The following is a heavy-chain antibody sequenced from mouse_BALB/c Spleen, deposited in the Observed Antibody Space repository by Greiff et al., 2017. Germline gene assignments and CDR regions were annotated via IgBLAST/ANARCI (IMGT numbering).Heavy chain of an antibody. CDR2: IDPYNGGT. CDR3: ARGGDYYGSRRYAMDY. V-gene: IGHV1S135*01. J-gene: IGHJ4*01. Sequence: VQLKESGPELVKPGASVKVSCKASGYSFTDYNMYWVKQSHGKSLEWIGYIDPYNGGTSYNQKFKGKATLTVDKSSSTAFMHLSSLTSEDSAVYFCARGGDYYGSRRYAMDYWGQGTSVTVSS. CDR1: GYSFTDYN. D-gene: IGHD1-1*01.